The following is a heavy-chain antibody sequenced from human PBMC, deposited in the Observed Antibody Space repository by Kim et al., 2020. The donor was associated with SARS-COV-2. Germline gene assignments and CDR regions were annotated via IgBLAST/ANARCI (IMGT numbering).Heavy chain of an antibody. V-gene: IGHV1-2*02. Sequence: NYAQKFQGRVTMTRDTSISTAYMELSRLRSDDTAVYYCAREGPDYGMDVWGQGTTVTVSS. J-gene: IGHJ6*02. CDR3: AREGPDYGMDV.